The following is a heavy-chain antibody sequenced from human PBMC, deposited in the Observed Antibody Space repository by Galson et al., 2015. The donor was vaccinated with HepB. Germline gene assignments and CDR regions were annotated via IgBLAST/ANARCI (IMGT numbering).Heavy chain of an antibody. V-gene: IGHV3-23*01. Sequence: SLRLSCAASGFILSSYAMMWVRQAPGQGLEWVSGISSNSGSTYYADSVKGRFTISRDDSKNTLYLQMNSLRAEDTAVYYCARESEQQLVGGFDPWGQGTLVTVSS. CDR3: ARESEQQLVGGFDP. J-gene: IGHJ5*02. D-gene: IGHD6-13*01. CDR2: ISSNSGST. CDR1: GFILSSYA.